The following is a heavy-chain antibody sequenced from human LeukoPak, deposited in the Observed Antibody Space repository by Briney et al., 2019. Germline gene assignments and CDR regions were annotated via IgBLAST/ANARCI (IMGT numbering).Heavy chain of an antibody. CDR3: ARDSGLVPAAFDI. Sequence: GGSLRLSCAASGFTFSSYSMNWVRQAPGKGLEWVSSISSSSSYIYYADSVKGRFTISRDNAKNSLYLQMNSLRAEDTAVYYCARDSGLVPAAFDIWGQGTMVTVSS. CDR2: ISSSSSYI. V-gene: IGHV3-21*01. CDR1: GFTFSSYS. D-gene: IGHD2-2*01. J-gene: IGHJ3*02.